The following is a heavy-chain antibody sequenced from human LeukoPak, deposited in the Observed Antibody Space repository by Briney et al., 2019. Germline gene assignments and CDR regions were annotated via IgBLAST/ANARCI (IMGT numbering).Heavy chain of an antibody. J-gene: IGHJ6*03. Sequence: ASVKVSFKASGGTFSSYAISWVRQAPGQGLEWMGGIIPIFGTANYAQKFQGRVTITTDESTSTAYMELSSLRSEDTAVYYCAGKTGDYAYYYYYYYMDVWGKGTTVTVSS. CDR1: GGTFSSYA. CDR2: IIPIFGTA. V-gene: IGHV1-69*05. CDR3: AGKTGDYAYYYYYYYMDV. D-gene: IGHD4-17*01.